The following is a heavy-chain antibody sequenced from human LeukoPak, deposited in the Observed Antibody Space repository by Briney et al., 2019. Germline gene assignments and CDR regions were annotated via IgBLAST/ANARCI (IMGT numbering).Heavy chain of an antibody. CDR3: ARHDSGSGIVGATGLDP. CDR2: IYPGDSDT. D-gene: IGHD1-26*01. CDR1: GYSFTSYW. Sequence: GESLKISCKGSGYSFTSYWIGWVRQMPGKGLEWMGIIYPGDSDTRYSPSFQGQVTISADKSISTAYLQWSSLKASDTAMYYCARHDSGSGIVGATGLDPWGQGTLVTVSS. J-gene: IGHJ5*02. V-gene: IGHV5-51*01.